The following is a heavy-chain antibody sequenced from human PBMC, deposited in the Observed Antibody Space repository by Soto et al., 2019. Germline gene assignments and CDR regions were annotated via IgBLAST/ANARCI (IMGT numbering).Heavy chain of an antibody. CDR3: ARHYDILSDDAFDV. CDR1: GGSLSKHY. V-gene: IGHV4-59*08. D-gene: IGHD3-9*01. J-gene: IGHJ3*01. CDR2: VYESGNT. Sequence: PSETLCLTCTVSGGSLSKHYRSWIRQPPGKGLEWIGYVYESGNTKNNPSLESRVTVSVDTSKNQFSLSLTSVTAADTAIYYCARHYDILSDDAFDVWGQGTMVT.